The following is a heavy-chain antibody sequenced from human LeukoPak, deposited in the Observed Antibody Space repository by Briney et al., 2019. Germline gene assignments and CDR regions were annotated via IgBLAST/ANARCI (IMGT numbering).Heavy chain of an antibody. CDR2: TYYRSKWYN. CDR3: AREGQRRIVGAPTLFDY. V-gene: IGHV6-1*01. D-gene: IGHD1-26*01. Sequence: SQTLSLTCAISGDSVSRNSAAWNWIRQSPSRGLEWLGRTYYRSKWYNDYAVSVKSRITINPDTSKNQFSLQLNSVTPEDTAVYYCAREGQRRIVGAPTLFDYWGQGTLVTVSS. CDR1: GDSVSRNSAA. J-gene: IGHJ4*02.